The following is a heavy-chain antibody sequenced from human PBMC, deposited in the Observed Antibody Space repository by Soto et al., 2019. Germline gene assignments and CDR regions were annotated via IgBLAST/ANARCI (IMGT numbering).Heavy chain of an antibody. CDR3: AQGPNVLPTGYSSSWYDP. CDR2: INSDGSST. V-gene: IGHV3-74*01. J-gene: IGHJ5*02. D-gene: IGHD6-13*01. CDR1: GFTFSSYW. Sequence: GGSLRLSCAASGFTFSSYWMHWVRQAPGKGLVWVSRINSDGSSTSYADSVKGRFTISRDNAKNTLYLQMNSLRAEDTAVYYCAQGPNVLPTGYSSSWYDPGAPGTLVTVSS.